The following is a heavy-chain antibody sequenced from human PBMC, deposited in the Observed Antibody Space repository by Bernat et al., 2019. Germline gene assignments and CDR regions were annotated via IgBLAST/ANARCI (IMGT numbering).Heavy chain of an antibody. Sequence: QVQLLQSGTDVKKPGASLRVSCKASGYTFINYGITWVRQAPGQGLEWMGWINPYNGNTNYAQTVQGRVNMTTDTSTSTAYMEMTSLRSDDTAVHYCAAAPSQVPAANIWFDPWGQGTLVTVSS. CDR3: AAAPSQVPAANIWFDP. V-gene: IGHV1-18*01. J-gene: IGHJ5*01. CDR1: GYTFINYG. CDR2: INPYNGNT. D-gene: IGHD2-2*01.